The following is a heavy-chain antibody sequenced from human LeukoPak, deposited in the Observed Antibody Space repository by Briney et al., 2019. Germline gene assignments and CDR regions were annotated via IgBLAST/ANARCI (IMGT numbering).Heavy chain of an antibody. CDR3: VRGRSTGTIDY. D-gene: IGHD2-2*01. CDR1: GDFISSGDHY. V-gene: IGHV4-30-4*01. J-gene: IGHJ4*02. Sequence: SETLSLTCTVSGDFISSGDHYWNWIRQAPGKGLEWIRYIFHSGSTYYNPSLRRRLTVSLDTFNNQFSLKLPSVTAADSAGYNSVRGRSTGTIDYWGQRTLVTVSS. CDR2: IFHSGST.